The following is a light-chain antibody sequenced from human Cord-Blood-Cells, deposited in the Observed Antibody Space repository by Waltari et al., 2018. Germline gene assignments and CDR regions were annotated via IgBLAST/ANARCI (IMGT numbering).Light chain of an antibody. J-gene: IGLJ3*02. Sequence: QSALTQPASVSGSPGQSITISCTGTSSDVGGYNYVSWYQQHPDKAPKLMIYDVSKRPSGVSNRFSGSKSGNTASLTISGLQAEDEADYYCSSYTSSSWVFGGGTKLTVL. CDR2: DVS. CDR1: SSDVGGYNY. CDR3: SSYTSSSWV. V-gene: IGLV2-14*01.